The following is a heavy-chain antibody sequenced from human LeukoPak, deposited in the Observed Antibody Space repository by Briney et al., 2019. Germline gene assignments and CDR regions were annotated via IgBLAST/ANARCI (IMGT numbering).Heavy chain of an antibody. D-gene: IGHD6-13*01. CDR3: ARGRQQLVRGQAFDY. J-gene: IGHJ4*02. V-gene: IGHV4-34*01. CDR2: INHSGST. Sequence: PSETLSLTCAVYGGSFSGYYWSWTRQPPGKGLEWIGEINHSGSTNYNPSLKSRVTISVDTSKNQFSLKLSSVTAADTAVYYCARGRQQLVRGQAFDYWGQGTLVTVSS. CDR1: GGSFSGYY.